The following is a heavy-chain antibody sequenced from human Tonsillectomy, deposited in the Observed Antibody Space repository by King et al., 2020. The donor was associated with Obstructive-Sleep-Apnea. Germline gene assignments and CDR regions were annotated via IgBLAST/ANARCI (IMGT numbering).Heavy chain of an antibody. D-gene: IGHD2-15*01. CDR3: ARDGSVGWFDS. V-gene: IGHV4-4*07. CDR2: IYTSGTT. CDR1: GGSINSYY. Sequence: QLQESGPGLVKPSETLSLTCTVSGGSINSYYWSWIRQPAGKGLEWIGRIYTSGTTHYNPSLKSRVTLSVDTSKNQFSLKLSSVTAADPAVYYCARDGSVGWFDSWGQGTLVTVSS. J-gene: IGHJ5*01.